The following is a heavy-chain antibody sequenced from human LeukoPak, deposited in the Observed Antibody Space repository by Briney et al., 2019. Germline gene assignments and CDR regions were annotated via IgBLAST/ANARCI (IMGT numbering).Heavy chain of an antibody. J-gene: IGHJ4*02. Sequence: GGSLRLSCAASGFTFSSYSMNWVRQAPGKGLEWVANMKQDGNEEYYVDSVKGRFTISRDNAKNSLYLQMNSLRAEDTAVYYCARPYTSGWYGGFNYWGQGTLVTVSS. D-gene: IGHD6-19*01. V-gene: IGHV3-7*05. CDR1: GFTFSSYS. CDR2: MKQDGNEE. CDR3: ARPYTSGWYGGFNY.